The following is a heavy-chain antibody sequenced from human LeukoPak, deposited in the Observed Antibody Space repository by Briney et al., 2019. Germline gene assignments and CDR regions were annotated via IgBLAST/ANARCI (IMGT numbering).Heavy chain of an antibody. CDR2: ISGSGGST. CDR3: AKSAHYFGISYFDC. D-gene: IGHD3-10*01. V-gene: IGHV3-23*01. J-gene: IGHJ4*02. Sequence: PGGSLRLSCAASGFTFSSYAMSWVRQAPGKGLEWVSAISGSGGSTYYADSVRGRFTISRDDSKNTLLLQMNSLRVGDTAVFYCAKSAHYFGISYFDCWGQGTLVTVSP. CDR1: GFTFSSYA.